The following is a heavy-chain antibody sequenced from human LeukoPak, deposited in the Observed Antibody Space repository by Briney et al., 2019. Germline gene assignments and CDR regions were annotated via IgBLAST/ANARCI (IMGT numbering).Heavy chain of an antibody. J-gene: IGHJ4*02. CDR1: GFSFSTHW. V-gene: IGHV3-74*01. CDR2: INSDGSDT. CDR3: ARDTPGIGIDY. D-gene: IGHD1-1*01. Sequence: GGSLRLSCAASGFSFSTHWMHWVRQAPGKGLLWVSHINSDGSDTGYADSVKGRFTISRDNADNTLYLQVNSLRAEDTAVYFCARDTPGIGIDYWGQGTLVTVSS.